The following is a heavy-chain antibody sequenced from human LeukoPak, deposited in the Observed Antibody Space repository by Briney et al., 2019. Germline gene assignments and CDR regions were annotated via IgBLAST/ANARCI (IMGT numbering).Heavy chain of an antibody. CDR2: IYHSGRT. J-gene: IGHJ6*03. CDR3: ARGEDGDNSFYYYYYMDV. V-gene: IGHV4-38-2*01. Sequence: SETLSLTCAVSGYSPSSGYYWAWIRQPPGKGLEWIGSIYHSGRTYYNPSPKSRVTISVDTSKNQFSLKLSSVAAADPAVDYCARGEDGDNSFYYYYYMDVWGKGTTVTVSS. CDR1: GYSPSSGYY. D-gene: IGHD5-24*01.